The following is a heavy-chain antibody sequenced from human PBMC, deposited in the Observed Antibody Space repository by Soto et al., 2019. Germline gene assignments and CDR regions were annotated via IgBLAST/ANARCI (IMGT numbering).Heavy chain of an antibody. CDR3: ARGRFTRGSYQGIDY. Sequence: ASVKVSCKASGYTFGTYAMHWVRQAPGQSLEWMGWLNGGTGQTRYSQKFQDRVIITRDTSASTGYMELSSLTSEDTAVYYCARGRFTRGSYQGIDYWGQGTLVTVSS. D-gene: IGHD1-26*01. V-gene: IGHV1-3*01. CDR1: GYTFGTYA. CDR2: LNGGTGQT. J-gene: IGHJ4*02.